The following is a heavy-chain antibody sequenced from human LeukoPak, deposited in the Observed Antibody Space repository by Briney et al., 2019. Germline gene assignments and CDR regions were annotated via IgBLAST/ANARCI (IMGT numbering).Heavy chain of an antibody. CDR3: ARVHGRSTWYGGGLDC. CDR2: ISSGSGYI. J-gene: IGHJ4*02. CDR1: GFTFSSYS. D-gene: IGHD6-13*01. V-gene: IGHV3-21*06. Sequence: GGSLRLSCVASGFTFSSYSMNWVRQAPGKGLEWVSSISSGSGYIYYADLMKGRFTASRDNAKNSLYLHMNSLGAEDTAVYYCARVHGRSTWYGGGLDCWGQGTLVTVSS.